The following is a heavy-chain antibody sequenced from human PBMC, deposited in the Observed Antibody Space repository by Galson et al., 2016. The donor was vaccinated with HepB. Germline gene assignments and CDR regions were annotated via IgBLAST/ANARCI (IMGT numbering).Heavy chain of an antibody. CDR3: ARDGRDTAQFDY. V-gene: IGHV3-21*01. Sequence: DSVKGRFTISRDNAKNSLYLQMSSLRDEDTAVYYCARDGRDTAQFDYWGQGTLVTVSS. D-gene: IGHD5-18*01. J-gene: IGHJ4*02.